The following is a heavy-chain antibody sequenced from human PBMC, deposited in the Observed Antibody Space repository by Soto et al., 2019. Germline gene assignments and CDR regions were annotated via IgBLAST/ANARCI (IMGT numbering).Heavy chain of an antibody. D-gene: IGHD3-3*01. J-gene: IGHJ6*02. CDR2: ISGSGGST. CDR3: AKEGGITIFGVVPNSDYGMDV. CDR1: GFTFSSDA. Sequence: PGVSLRLSCAASGFTFSSDAMSWVRQAPGKGLEWVSGISGSGGSTYYADSVKGRFTISRDNSKNTLYLQMNSLRAEDTAVYYCAKEGGITIFGVVPNSDYGMDVWGQGTTVTVSS. V-gene: IGHV3-23*01.